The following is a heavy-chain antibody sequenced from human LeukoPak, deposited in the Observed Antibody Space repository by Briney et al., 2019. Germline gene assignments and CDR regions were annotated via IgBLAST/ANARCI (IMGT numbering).Heavy chain of an antibody. V-gene: IGHV3-64*01. CDR3: ARDADPFNAFDI. Sequence: GRSLRLSCAASGFTFSRYAMHWVRQAPGKGLEYVSAISSNGGSTYYANSVKGRFTISRDNSKNTLYLQMGSLRAEDMAVYYCARDADPFNAFDIWGQGTMVTVSS. CDR2: ISSNGGST. J-gene: IGHJ3*02. CDR1: GFTFSRYA.